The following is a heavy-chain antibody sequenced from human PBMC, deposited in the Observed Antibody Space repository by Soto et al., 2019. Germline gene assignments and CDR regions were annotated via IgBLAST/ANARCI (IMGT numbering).Heavy chain of an antibody. V-gene: IGHV1-18*04. J-gene: IGHJ4*02. CDR1: GYTFTSYG. CDR3: ARDHRDIVVVVAANPGGY. Sequence: ASVKVSCKASGYTFTSYGISWVRQAPGQGLEWMGWISAYNGNTNYAQKLQGRVTMTTDTSTSTAYMELRSLRSDDTAVYYCARDHRDIVVVVAANPGGYWGQGTLVTVYS. CDR2: ISAYNGNT. D-gene: IGHD2-15*01.